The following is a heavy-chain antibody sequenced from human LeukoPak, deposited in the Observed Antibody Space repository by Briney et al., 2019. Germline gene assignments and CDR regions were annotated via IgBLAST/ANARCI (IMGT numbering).Heavy chain of an antibody. CDR3: AKRVPSRGSDV. D-gene: IGHD3-10*01. CDR1: GFTFSSYA. CDR2: ISGSGGRT. J-gene: IGHJ3*01. V-gene: IGHV3-23*01. Sequence: GGSLRLSCAASGFTFSSYAMSWVRQAPGKGLGWVSGISGSGGRTNYAASVKGRFTISRDNSKNTLYLQMNSLRAEDTAVYYCAKRVPSRGSDVWGQGTMVTVSS.